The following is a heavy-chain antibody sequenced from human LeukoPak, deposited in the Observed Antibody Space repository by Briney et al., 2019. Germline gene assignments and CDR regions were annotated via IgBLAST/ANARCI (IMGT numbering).Heavy chain of an antibody. D-gene: IGHD5-24*01. J-gene: IGHJ4*02. V-gene: IGHV3-43*02. CDR1: GFTFDDYA. CDR3: AKDKVATIPLYYFDY. Sequence: GGPLRLSCAASGFTFDDYAMHWVRQAPGKGLEWVSLISGDGGSTYYADSVKGRFTISRDNSKNSLYLQMNSLRTEDTALYYCAKDKVATIPLYYFDYWGQGTLVTVSS. CDR2: ISGDGGST.